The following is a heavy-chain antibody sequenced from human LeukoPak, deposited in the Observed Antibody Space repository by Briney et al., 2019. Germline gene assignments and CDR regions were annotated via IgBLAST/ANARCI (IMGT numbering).Heavy chain of an antibody. V-gene: IGHV3-66*01. CDR3: ARVMTAITNWFDP. D-gene: IGHD2-21*02. Sequence: GGSLRLSCAASGFTFSSSWIHWVRQAPGKGLEWVSSIYRDGSTYYADSVKGRFTISRDNSKNTLNLQMNNLRVEDTAVYYCARVMTAITNWFDPWGQGTLVTVSS. J-gene: IGHJ5*02. CDR2: IYRDGST. CDR1: GFTFSSSW.